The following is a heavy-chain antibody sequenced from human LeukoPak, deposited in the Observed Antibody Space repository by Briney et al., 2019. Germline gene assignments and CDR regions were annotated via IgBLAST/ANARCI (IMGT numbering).Heavy chain of an antibody. CDR1: GFTFSSYS. Sequence: GGSLRLSCAASGFTFSSYSMNWVRQAPGKGLEWVSSISSSSSYIYYADSVKGRFTISRDNAKNSLYLQMNSLRAEDTAVYYCASTIPVAHNLNDAFDIWGQGTMVTVSS. CDR2: ISSSSSYI. J-gene: IGHJ3*02. V-gene: IGHV3-21*01. CDR3: ASTIPVAHNLNDAFDI. D-gene: IGHD6-19*01.